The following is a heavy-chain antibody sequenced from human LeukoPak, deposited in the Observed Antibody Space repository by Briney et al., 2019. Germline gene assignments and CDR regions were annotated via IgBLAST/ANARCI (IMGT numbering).Heavy chain of an antibody. CDR1: GGSISSYY. CDR3: ARLVGAGKDYYYYYMDV. Sequence: PSETLSLTCTVSGGSISSYYWSWIRQPAGKGLEWIGRIYSTGSANYNPSLKSRVTMSVDTSENQFSLKLSSVTAADTAVYYCARLVGAGKDYYYYYMDVWGKGTTVTVSS. CDR2: IYSTGSA. J-gene: IGHJ6*03. V-gene: IGHV4-4*07. D-gene: IGHD1-26*01.